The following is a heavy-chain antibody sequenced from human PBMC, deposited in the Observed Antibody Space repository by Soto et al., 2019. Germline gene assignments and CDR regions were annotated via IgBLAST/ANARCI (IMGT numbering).Heavy chain of an antibody. Sequence: PSENLSLTCTVSGCSISSYYWSWIRQPPGKGLEWIGYIYYSGSTNYNPSLKSRVTISVDTSKNQFSLKLSSVTAADTAVYYCARVGYSYGYYFDYWGQGTLVTVSS. CDR1: GCSISSYY. CDR3: ARVGYSYGYYFDY. J-gene: IGHJ4*02. CDR2: IYYSGST. D-gene: IGHD5-18*01. V-gene: IGHV4-59*01.